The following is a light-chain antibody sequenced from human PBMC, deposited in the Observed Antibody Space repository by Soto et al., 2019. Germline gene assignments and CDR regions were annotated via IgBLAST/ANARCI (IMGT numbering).Light chain of an antibody. CDR2: GAS. CDR3: QQYNNWPPPLT. V-gene: IGKV3-15*01. CDR1: QSVSSN. J-gene: IGKJ4*01. Sequence: EIVMTQSPATLSVSPGERATLSGRASQSVSSNLAWYQQKPGQAPRLLIYGASTRATGIPARFSGSGSGTEFTLTISSLQSEDFAVYYCQQYNNWPPPLTFGGGTKVEIK.